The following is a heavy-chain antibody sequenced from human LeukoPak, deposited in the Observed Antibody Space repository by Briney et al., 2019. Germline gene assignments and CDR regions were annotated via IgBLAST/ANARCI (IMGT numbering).Heavy chain of an antibody. V-gene: IGHV3-23*01. D-gene: IGHD5-24*01. CDR2: IGSSGGST. CDR3: VKDIQLST. CDR1: GFNFITAA. Sequence: GGSLRLSCAASGFNFITAAMTWVRQAPGKGLEWVSLIGSSGGSTYYADSVKGRFTISRDNFNHTLSLQINSLRVEDTAIYYCVKDIQLSTWGLGTMVIVSS. J-gene: IGHJ3*01.